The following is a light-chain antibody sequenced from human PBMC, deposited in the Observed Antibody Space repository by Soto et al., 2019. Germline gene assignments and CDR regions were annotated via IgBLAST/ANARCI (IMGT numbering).Light chain of an antibody. Sequence: EIVMTQSPATLSVSPGERATLSCRASQSVSSNLAWYQQKPGQAPRLLIYGASTRATGCTVRFSGSGSGTEFTLTITSLQSEDFAVYYCQQYNNWPPWTFGQGTKVEIK. V-gene: IGKV3-15*01. CDR1: QSVSSN. J-gene: IGKJ1*01. CDR2: GAS. CDR3: QQYNNWPPWT.